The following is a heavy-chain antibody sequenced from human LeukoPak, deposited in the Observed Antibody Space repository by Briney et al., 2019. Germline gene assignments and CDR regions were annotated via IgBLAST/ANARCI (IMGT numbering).Heavy chain of an antibody. V-gene: IGHV3-21*01. CDR3: ARTASSSAGYYIDY. J-gene: IGHJ4*02. Sequence: GGSLRLSCAASGFTFSRYTMNWVRQAPGKGLKWVSSISGSSRHKYYADSVKGRFTISRDNAKNSLYLQMNSLRAEDTAVYYCARTASSSAGYYIDYCGQGTLVTVSS. D-gene: IGHD6-13*01. CDR1: GFTFSRYT. CDR2: ISGSSRHK.